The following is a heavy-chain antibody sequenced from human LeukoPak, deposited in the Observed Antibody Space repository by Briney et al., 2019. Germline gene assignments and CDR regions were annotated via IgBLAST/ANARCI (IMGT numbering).Heavy chain of an antibody. Sequence: PSGTLSLTCTVSGGSISSSSYYWGWIRQPPGKGLEWIGSIYYSGSTYYNPSLKSRVTISVDTSKNQFSLKLSSVTAADTAVYYCARVRDFWSGYSLYYYMDVWGKGTTVTVSS. CDR3: ARVRDFWSGYSLYYYMDV. V-gene: IGHV4-39*01. D-gene: IGHD3-3*01. J-gene: IGHJ6*03. CDR1: GGSISSSSYY. CDR2: IYYSGST.